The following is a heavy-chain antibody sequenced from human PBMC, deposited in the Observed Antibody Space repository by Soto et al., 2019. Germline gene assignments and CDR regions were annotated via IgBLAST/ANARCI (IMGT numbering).Heavy chain of an antibody. D-gene: IGHD3-16*01. CDR1: GYTFTSYG. CDR2: ISAYNGNT. CDR3: GRDGGGEFYFDY. V-gene: IGHV1-18*01. J-gene: IGHJ4*02. Sequence: ASVKVSCKASGYTFTSYGISWVRQAPGQGLEWMGWISAYNGNTNYAQKLQGRVTMTTDTSTSTAYMELRSLRSVDTAVYYGGRDGGGEFYFDYWGQGTLVTVSS.